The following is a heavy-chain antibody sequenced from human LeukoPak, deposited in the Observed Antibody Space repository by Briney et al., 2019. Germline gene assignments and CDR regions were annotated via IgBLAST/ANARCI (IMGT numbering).Heavy chain of an antibody. J-gene: IGHJ4*02. Sequence: SETLSLTCLVSRGSISSYYWSWIRQPAGKGLEWIGRIYSSGSTNYNPSLKSRVTMSVDTSKNQFSLNLNSVTAADTAVYYCARSYYSSLIVVYWGQGTLVTVSS. CDR1: RGSISSYY. CDR2: IYSSGST. V-gene: IGHV4-4*07. D-gene: IGHD3-22*01. CDR3: ARSYYSSLIVVY.